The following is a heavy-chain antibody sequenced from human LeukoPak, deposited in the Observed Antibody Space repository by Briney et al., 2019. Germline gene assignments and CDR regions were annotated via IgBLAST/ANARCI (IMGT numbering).Heavy chain of an antibody. J-gene: IGHJ4*02. Sequence: ASVKVSCKASGYTFTSYGISWVRQAPGQGLEWMGRINPNSGGTNYAQRFQGRVTMTRDTSISTAHMELSRLRSDDTAVYYCARTSFGDYAYDYWGQGTLVTVSS. CDR3: ARTSFGDYAYDY. CDR2: INPNSGGT. V-gene: IGHV1-2*06. D-gene: IGHD4-17*01. CDR1: GYTFTSYG.